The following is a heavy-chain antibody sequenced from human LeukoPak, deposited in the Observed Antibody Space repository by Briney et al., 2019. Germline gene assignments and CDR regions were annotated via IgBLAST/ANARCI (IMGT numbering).Heavy chain of an antibody. CDR3: ARDRDGYNFGFDY. CDR2: IIPIFGTA. V-gene: IGHV1-69*01. CDR1: GGTFSSYA. D-gene: IGHD5-24*01. J-gene: IGHJ4*02. Sequence: GASVKVSCKASGGTFSSYAISWVRQAPGQGLEWMGGIIPIFGTANYAQKFQGRVTITADESTSTAYMELSRLRSDDTAVYYCARDRDGYNFGFDYWGQGTLVTVSS.